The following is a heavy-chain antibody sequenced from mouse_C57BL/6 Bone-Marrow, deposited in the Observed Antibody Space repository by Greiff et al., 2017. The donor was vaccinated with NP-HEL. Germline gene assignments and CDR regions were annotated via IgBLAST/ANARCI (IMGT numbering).Heavy chain of an antibody. Sequence: VHVKQSGAELVRPGASVKLSCTASGFNIKDDYMHWVKQRPEQGLEWIGWIDPENGDTEYASKFQGKATITADTSSNTAYLQLSSLTSEDTAVYYCTSTMVKYFDVWGTGTTVTVSS. CDR3: TSTMVKYFDV. D-gene: IGHD2-1*01. CDR1: GFNIKDDY. J-gene: IGHJ1*03. CDR2: IDPENGDT. V-gene: IGHV14-4*01.